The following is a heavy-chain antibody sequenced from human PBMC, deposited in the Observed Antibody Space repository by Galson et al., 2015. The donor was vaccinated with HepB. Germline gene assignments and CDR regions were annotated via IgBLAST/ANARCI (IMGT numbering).Heavy chain of an antibody. Sequence: VKVSCKASGGTFSSYTISWVRQAPGQGLEWMGRIIPILGVANYAQKFQGRVTITADKSTSTAYMELSSLRSEDTAVYYCARGGAGKGIDYWGQGTLVTVSS. CDR1: GGTFSSYT. CDR2: IIPILGVA. V-gene: IGHV1-69*02. J-gene: IGHJ4*02. CDR3: ARGGAGKGIDY. D-gene: IGHD1-1*01.